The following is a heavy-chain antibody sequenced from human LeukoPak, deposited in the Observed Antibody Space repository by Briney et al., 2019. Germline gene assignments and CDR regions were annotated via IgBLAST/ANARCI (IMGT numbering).Heavy chain of an antibody. CDR2: IKQDGSEK. Sequence: GGSLRLSCAASGFTFSSYWMSWVRQAPGKGLEWVANIKQDGSEKYYVGSMKGRFTIARDNAKNSLHLQMNSLRAEDTAVYYCARGPKYYYGSGSYLPVSWGQGTLVTVSS. CDR3: ARGPKYYYGSGSYLPVS. J-gene: IGHJ5*02. V-gene: IGHV3-7*01. D-gene: IGHD3-10*01. CDR1: GFTFSSYW.